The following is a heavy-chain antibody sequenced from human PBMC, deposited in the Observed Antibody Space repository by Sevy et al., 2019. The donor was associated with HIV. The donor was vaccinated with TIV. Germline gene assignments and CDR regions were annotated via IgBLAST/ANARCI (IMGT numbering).Heavy chain of an antibody. CDR2: IKSKTDGGTR. Sequence: GGSLRLSCAASRFSFRNAWMSWVRQAPGKGLEWVGRIKSKTDGGTRYFAAPARGRFIISRDDSKNMLYLQMSSLKIEDTAHYYCAARVGSSDFDYWGRGILVTVSS. J-gene: IGHJ4*01. CDR1: RFSFRNAW. CDR3: AARVGSSDFDY. V-gene: IGHV3-15*01. D-gene: IGHD1-26*01.